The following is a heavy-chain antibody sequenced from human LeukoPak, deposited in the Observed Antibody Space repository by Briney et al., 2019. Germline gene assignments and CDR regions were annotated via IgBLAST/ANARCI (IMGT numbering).Heavy chain of an antibody. CDR1: GFTFSSYG. CDR2: IRYDGSNK. Sequence: PGGSLRPSCAASGFTFSSYGMHWVRQAPGKGLEWVAFIRYDGSNKYYADSVKGRFTISRDNSKNTLYLQMNSLRAEDTAVYYCAKVRYYYDSSGYLDYWGQGTLVTVSS. J-gene: IGHJ4*02. V-gene: IGHV3-30*02. CDR3: AKVRYYYDSSGYLDY. D-gene: IGHD3-22*01.